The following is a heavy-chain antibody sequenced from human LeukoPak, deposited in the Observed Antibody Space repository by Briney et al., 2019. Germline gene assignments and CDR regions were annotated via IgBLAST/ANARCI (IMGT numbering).Heavy chain of an antibody. CDR3: ARGRGPYGWFDP. D-gene: IGHD3-10*01. V-gene: IGHV3-74*01. CDR2: IQGDGSNT. CDR1: GFTFSKNW. J-gene: IGHJ5*02. Sequence: PGGSLRLSCVASGFTFSKNWMHWVRQAPGKGLVWVSRIQGDGSNTNYADSVKGRFSISRDNAKNTLYLQMNSLRAEDTAVYYCARGRGPYGWFDPWGQGTLVIVSS.